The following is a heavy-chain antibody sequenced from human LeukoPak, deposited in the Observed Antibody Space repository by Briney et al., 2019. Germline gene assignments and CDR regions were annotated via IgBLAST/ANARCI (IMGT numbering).Heavy chain of an antibody. CDR2: IKSKTDGGTT. J-gene: IGHJ6*03. CDR1: GFTFSNAW. Sequence: GGSLRLSCAASGFTFSNAWMSWVRQAPGKGLEWVGRIKSKTDGGTTDYAAPVKGRFTISRDDSKNTLYLQMNSLKTEDTAVYYCTTGHGSGSYYYYYYYMDVWGKGTTVTVSS. CDR3: TTGHGSGSYYYYYYYMDV. V-gene: IGHV3-15*01. D-gene: IGHD3-10*01.